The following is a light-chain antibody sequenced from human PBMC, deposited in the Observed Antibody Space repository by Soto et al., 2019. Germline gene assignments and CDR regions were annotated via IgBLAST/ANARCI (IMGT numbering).Light chain of an antibody. CDR3: QQYNVYSWT. V-gene: IGKV1-5*03. CDR1: QSISSW. CDR2: KAS. Sequence: DIQMTQSPSTLSASVGDRVTITCRASQSISSWLAWHQQKPGKAPKLLIYKASTLKSGVPSRFSGSGSGTEFTLTISSLQPDDFATYYCQQYNVYSWTFGQGTKVDIK. J-gene: IGKJ1*01.